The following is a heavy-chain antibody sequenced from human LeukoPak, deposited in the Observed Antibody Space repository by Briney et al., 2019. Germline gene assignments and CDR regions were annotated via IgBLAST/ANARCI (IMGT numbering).Heavy chain of an antibody. CDR1: GFTFSSYA. J-gene: IGHJ5*02. CDR3: TRELAS. Sequence: PGGSLRLSCAASGFTFSSYAMHWVRQAPGKGLEWVSYISSTSDTIYYVDSVKGRFTISRDNAKNSLYLQMNSLRVDDTAVYYCTRELASWGQGTLVTVSS. V-gene: IGHV3-48*01. CDR2: ISSTSDTI.